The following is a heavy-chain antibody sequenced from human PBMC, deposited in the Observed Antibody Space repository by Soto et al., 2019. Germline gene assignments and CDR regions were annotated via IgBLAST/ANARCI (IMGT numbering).Heavy chain of an antibody. V-gene: IGHV3-23*01. CDR2: ISAGGGNT. J-gene: IGHJ6*03. Sequence: EVHLLESGGGLVQPGGSLRLSCAVSGFSFNIYAMKWVRQAPGKGLECVSAISAGGGNTYYADSVKGRFTISRDNSKNTPYLQMNSLRADDTAVYYCAKAPTYDYYYYMDVWGKGTTVTVSS. CDR1: GFSFNIYA. CDR3: AKAPTYDYYYYMDV.